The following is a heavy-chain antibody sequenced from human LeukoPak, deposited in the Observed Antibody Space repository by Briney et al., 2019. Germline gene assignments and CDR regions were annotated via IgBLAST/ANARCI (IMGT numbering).Heavy chain of an antibody. J-gene: IGHJ4*02. CDR3: AREYSSSSGSVSDY. D-gene: IGHD6-6*01. V-gene: IGHV3-48*02. Sequence: XSXNMNWVCXAPGKGLEWVSYISSSSSTIYYADSVKGRFPISRDNAKNSLYLQMNSLRDEDTAVYYCAREYSSSSGSVSDYWGQGTLVTVSS. CDR1: XSXN. CDR2: ISSSSSTI.